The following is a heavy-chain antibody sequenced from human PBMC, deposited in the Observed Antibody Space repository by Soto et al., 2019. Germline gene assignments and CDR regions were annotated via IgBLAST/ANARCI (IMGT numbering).Heavy chain of an antibody. CDR1: GFTFSAYA. CDR3: ATRIFGVEY. D-gene: IGHD3-3*01. V-gene: IGHV3-23*01. Sequence: GVSLRLSCAASGFTFSAYAMSWVRQAPGKGLEWVSAISGTSPSTYYADSVQGRFSISTDSSRKTLFLQMNTLRAEDTAVYFCATRIFGVEYWGLGTLVTVSS. J-gene: IGHJ4*01. CDR2: ISGTSPST.